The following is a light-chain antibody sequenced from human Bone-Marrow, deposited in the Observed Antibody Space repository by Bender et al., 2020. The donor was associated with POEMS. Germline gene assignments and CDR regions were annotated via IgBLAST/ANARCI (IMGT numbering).Light chain of an antibody. CDR3: HSADSRRTYPYV. CDR2: KDS. Sequence: SSDLTQPPSVSVSPGQTARITCSGDILPKQYVYWYQHKPGQAPLLVILKDSERPSGIPDRFSGSRSGTTVTLTISGVQAEDEADYYCHSADSRRTYPYVFGTGTKVTVL. CDR1: ILPKQY. J-gene: IGLJ1*01. V-gene: IGLV3-25*03.